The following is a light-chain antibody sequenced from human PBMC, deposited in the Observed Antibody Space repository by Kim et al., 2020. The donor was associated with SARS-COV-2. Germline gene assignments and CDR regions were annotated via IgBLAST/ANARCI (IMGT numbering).Light chain of an antibody. J-gene: IGKJ2*03. CDR3: QQTFSTQYS. CDR2: GAS. Sequence: ASVGDRVTITCRATQSVSINLNWYQQRPGKAPRLLIYGASTLQSGVPSRFSGSGSGTGFTLTISSLQPEDFAIYYCQQTFSTQYSFGQGTKLEI. CDR1: QSVSIN. V-gene: IGKV1-39*01.